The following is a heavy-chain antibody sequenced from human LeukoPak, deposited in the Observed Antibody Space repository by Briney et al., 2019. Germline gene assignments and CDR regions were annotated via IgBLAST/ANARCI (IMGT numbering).Heavy chain of an antibody. CDR2: IKPSDGTT. V-gene: IGHV1-46*01. J-gene: IGHJ6*02. Sequence: ASVKVSCKASGYTFTTYYIHWVRQAPGQGPEWMGLIKPSDGTTIYAHNFQGRVTMTRDTSTSTVYMELSSLRSEDTAVYYCGRGDSNYYYGMDVWGQGTTVT. CDR1: GYTFTTYY. CDR3: GRGDSNYYYGMDV. D-gene: IGHD2-21*02.